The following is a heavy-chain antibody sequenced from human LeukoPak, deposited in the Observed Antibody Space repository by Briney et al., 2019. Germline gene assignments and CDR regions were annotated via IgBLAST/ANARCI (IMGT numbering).Heavy chain of an antibody. CDR3: ARALVVGAPRR. Sequence: SETLSLTCTVSGGSISSYYWSWIRQPPGKGLEWIGYIYYSGSTNYNPSLKSRVTISVDTSKNQFSLKLSSVTAADTAVYYCARALVVGAPRRWGQGTLVTVSS. CDR2: IYYSGST. V-gene: IGHV4-59*01. CDR1: GGSISSYY. D-gene: IGHD1-26*01. J-gene: IGHJ4*02.